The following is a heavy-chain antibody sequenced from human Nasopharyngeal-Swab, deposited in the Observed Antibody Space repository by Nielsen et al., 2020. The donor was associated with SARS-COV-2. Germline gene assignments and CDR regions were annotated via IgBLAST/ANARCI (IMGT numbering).Heavy chain of an antibody. D-gene: IGHD1-1*01. V-gene: IGHV1-46*01. CDR1: GYTFTGHN. CDR2: FDPRGDST. Sequence: ASVTVSCKASGYTFTGHNMHWVRQAPGQGLEWMARFDPRGDSTSHAQKFQGRLTMSTDTTTSTVYMELSRLRADDAAVYYCARDSDNWAIDYWGQGTLVTVSP. CDR3: ARDSDNWAIDY. J-gene: IGHJ4*02.